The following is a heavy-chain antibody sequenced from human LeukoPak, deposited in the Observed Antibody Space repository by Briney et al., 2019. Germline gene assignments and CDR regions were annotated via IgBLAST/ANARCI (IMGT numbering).Heavy chain of an antibody. CDR3: ASMYYDFWSGYSYYYYYYGMDV. J-gene: IGHJ6*02. CDR1: GGSFSGYY. Sequence: SETLSLTCAVYGGSFSGYYWSWIRQPPGKGLEWIGEINHSGSTNYNPSLKSRVTISVDTSKNQFSLKLSSVTAADTAVYYCASMYYDFWSGYSYYYYYYGMDVWGQGTTVTVSS. V-gene: IGHV4-34*01. D-gene: IGHD3-3*01. CDR2: INHSGST.